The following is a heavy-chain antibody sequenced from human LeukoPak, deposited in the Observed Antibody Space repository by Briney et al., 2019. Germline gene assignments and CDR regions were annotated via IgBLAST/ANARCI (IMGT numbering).Heavy chain of an antibody. CDR1: GFTFSSYG. V-gene: IGHV3-30*02. D-gene: IGHD2-21*02. CDR3: AKKGGDYPWDYYYYYMDV. CDR2: IRYDGSNK. Sequence: PGGSLRLSCVASGFTFSSYGMHWVRQAPGKGLEWVSFIRYDGSNKYYADSVKGRLTISRDNSKNTLYLQMNSLRAEDTAVYYCAKKGGDYPWDYYYYYMDVWGKGTTVTVSS. J-gene: IGHJ6*03.